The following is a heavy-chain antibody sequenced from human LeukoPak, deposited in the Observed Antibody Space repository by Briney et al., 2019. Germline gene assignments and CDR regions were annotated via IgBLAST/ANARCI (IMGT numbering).Heavy chain of an antibody. CDR2: TSYDGSNK. D-gene: IGHD3-10*01. Sequence: GGSLRLSCAASGFTFSSYGMHWVRQAPGKGLEWVAVTSYDGSNKYYADSVKGRFTISRDNSKNTLYLQMNSLRAEDTAVYYCAKDYLYYYGSGSYYKPPDYWGQGSLVTVSS. J-gene: IGHJ4*02. V-gene: IGHV3-30*18. CDR3: AKDYLYYYGSGSYYKPPDY. CDR1: GFTFSSYG.